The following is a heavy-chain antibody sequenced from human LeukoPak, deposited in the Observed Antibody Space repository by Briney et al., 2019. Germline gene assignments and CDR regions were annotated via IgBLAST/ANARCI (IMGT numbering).Heavy chain of an antibody. CDR1: GYTFTGYY. V-gene: IGHV1-2*06. J-gene: IGHJ2*01. CDR2: INPNSGGT. D-gene: IGHD6-6*01. Sequence: ASVKVSCKASGYTFTGYYMHWVRQAPGQGLEWMGRINPNSGGTNYAQKFQGRVTMTRDTSISTAYMELSRLRSDDTAEYYCARVVAARNWYFDLWGRGTLVTVSS. CDR3: ARVVAARNWYFDL.